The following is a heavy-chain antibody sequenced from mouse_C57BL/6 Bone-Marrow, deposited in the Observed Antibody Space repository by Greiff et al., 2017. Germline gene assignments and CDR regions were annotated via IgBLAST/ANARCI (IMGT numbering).Heavy chain of an antibody. CDR3: ARLGMTTRGVYYFDY. J-gene: IGHJ2*01. D-gene: IGHD2-4*01. CDR2: ISNLAYSI. Sequence: EVLLAASGGGLVQPGGSLKLSCAASGFTFSDYGMAWVRQAPRKGPKWVAFISNLAYSIYYADTVTGRFTISRENAKNTQYQEMSSLRSEETAMYYCARLGMTTRGVYYFDYWGQGTTRTVSS. V-gene: IGHV5-15*01. CDR1: GFTFSDYG.